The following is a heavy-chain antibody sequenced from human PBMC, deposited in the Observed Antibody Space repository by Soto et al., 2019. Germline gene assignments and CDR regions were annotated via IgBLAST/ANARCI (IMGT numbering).Heavy chain of an antibody. J-gene: IGHJ5*02. CDR2: IRGKANSYET. V-gene: IGHV3-73*01. CDR3: TSRYCSSASCHT. D-gene: IGHD2-2*01. CDR1: GYTFSGSA. Sequence: EVQLVESGGGLVQPGGSLKLSCVASGYTFSGSAFHWVRQASGKGLEWVGRIRGKANSYETAYAESVKGRFTISRDDSKNTAFLQMNSLKTADTAVDYCTSRYCSSASCHTWGQGTRVTVSS.